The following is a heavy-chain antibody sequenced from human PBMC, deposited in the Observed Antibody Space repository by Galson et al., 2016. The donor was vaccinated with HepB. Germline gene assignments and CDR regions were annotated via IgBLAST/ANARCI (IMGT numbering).Heavy chain of an antibody. CDR1: GYTFTSYG. D-gene: IGHD1-26*01. CDR3: ARGGSQGGMDV. CDR2: ISAYNGNT. V-gene: IGHV1-18*01. Sequence: SGYTFTSYGFTWVRQAPGQGLEWMGWISAYNGNTNYAQKLQGSVTMTTDTSTSTVYMELRSLRSDDTAVYYCARGGSQGGMDVWGLGTTVTVSS. J-gene: IGHJ6*02.